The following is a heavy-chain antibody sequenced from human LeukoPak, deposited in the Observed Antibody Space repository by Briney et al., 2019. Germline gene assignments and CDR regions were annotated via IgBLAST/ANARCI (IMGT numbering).Heavy chain of an antibody. D-gene: IGHD4-17*01. CDR2: FKNDGTP. Sequence: GGPLRLSCAASGFTVTSKHMRWDRQAPGKGLECVSLFKNDGTPSYADSVKDRFFISRDDSRNTVYLQMNGLRAEDTAVYYCARRRGDYGEGELDYWGQGTLVTVSS. CDR3: ARRRGDYGEGELDY. V-gene: IGHV3-66*01. J-gene: IGHJ4*02. CDR1: GFTVTSKH.